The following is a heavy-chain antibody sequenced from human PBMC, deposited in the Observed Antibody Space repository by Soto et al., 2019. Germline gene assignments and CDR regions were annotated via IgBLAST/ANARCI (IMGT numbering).Heavy chain of an antibody. Sequence: QVQLVQSGAEVKKPGSSVKVSCKASEDTFNSYSVIWVRQAPGQGLEWMGRIIPSFGWAIYAQSFQGRVTITAARSTYTVYMQMSSLRSDDTAVYYCASLFPGHCSTTTCYGAGDYWGQGTLVTVSS. CDR1: EDTFNSYS. V-gene: IGHV1-69*02. J-gene: IGHJ4*02. D-gene: IGHD2-2*01. CDR3: ASLFPGHCSTTTCYGAGDY. CDR2: IIPSFGWA.